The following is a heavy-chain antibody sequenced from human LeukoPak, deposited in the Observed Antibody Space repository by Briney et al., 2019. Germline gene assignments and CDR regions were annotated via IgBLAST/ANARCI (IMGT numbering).Heavy chain of an antibody. CDR2: INPIGSNT. D-gene: IGHD3-22*01. CDR3: ARDPHDSSGYFFDY. CDR1: GYTFTGYY. Sequence: GASVKVSCKASGYTFTGYYMHWVRQAPGQGLEWMGIINPIGSNTNYAQKFQGRVTMTRDTSTSTVYMELSSLRSEDTAVYYCARDPHDSSGYFFDYWGQGTLVTVSS. V-gene: IGHV1-46*01. J-gene: IGHJ4*02.